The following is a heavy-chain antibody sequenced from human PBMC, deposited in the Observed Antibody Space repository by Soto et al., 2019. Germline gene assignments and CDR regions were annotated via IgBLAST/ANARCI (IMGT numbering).Heavy chain of an antibody. CDR2: ISAYNGNT. Sequence: QVQLVQSGAEVKKPGASVKVSCKASGYTFTSYGISWVRQAPGQGLEWMGWISAYNGNTNYAQKLQGRVTMTTDTPTSTAYMALRSLRSDDTAVYYCAIAHTHHCPPLYESFALVIPPRLPPTNWFDPWGQGTLVTVSS. D-gene: IGHD3-9*01. CDR3: AIAHTHHCPPLYESFALVIPPRLPPTNWFDP. CDR1: GYTFTSYG. J-gene: IGHJ5*02. V-gene: IGHV1-18*04.